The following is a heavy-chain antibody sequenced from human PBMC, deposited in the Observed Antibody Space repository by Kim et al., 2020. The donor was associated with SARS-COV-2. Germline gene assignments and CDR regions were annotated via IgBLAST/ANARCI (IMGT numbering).Heavy chain of an antibody. V-gene: IGHV3-30*18. CDR1: GFTFSSYG. CDR3: AKDHYDFWSGYGQTPDY. D-gene: IGHD3-3*01. J-gene: IGHJ4*02. CDR2: ISYDGSNK. Sequence: GGSLRLSCAASGFTFSSYGMHWVRQAPGKGLEWVAVISYDGSNKYYADSVKGRFTISRDNSKNTLYLQMNSLRAEDTAVYYCAKDHYDFWSGYGQTPDYWGQGTLVTVSS.